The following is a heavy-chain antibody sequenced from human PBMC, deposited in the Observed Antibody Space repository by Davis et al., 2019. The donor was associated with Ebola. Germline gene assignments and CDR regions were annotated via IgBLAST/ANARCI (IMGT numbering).Heavy chain of an antibody. CDR1: GFTFSDYY. Sequence: PGGSLRLSCAASGFTFSDYYMSWIRQAPGKGLEWVSYISSSGSTIYYADSVKGRFTISRDNSKNTLYLQMNSLRAEDTAVYYCAPALYGDPPFGYWGQGTLVTVSS. CDR3: APALYGDPPFGY. CDR2: ISSSGSTI. V-gene: IGHV3-11*04. D-gene: IGHD4-17*01. J-gene: IGHJ4*02.